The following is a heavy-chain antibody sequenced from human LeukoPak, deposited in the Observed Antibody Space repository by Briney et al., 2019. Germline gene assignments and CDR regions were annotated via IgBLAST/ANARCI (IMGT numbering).Heavy chain of an antibody. D-gene: IGHD6-19*01. Sequence: GGSLRLSCAASGFTFSNCAMHWVRQAPGKGLEWVSLISGDGGSTYYADSVKGRFTISRDNNKNSLYLQMNSLRTEDTAFYYCAKGAVAGYFDFWGQGTLVTVSS. CDR1: GFTFSNCA. CDR3: AKGAVAGYFDF. V-gene: IGHV3-43*02. CDR2: ISGDGGST. J-gene: IGHJ4*02.